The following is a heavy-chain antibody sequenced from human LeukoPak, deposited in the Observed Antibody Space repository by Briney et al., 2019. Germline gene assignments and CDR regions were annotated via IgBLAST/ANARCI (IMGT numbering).Heavy chain of an antibody. D-gene: IGHD3-3*01. CDR1: GFTFSSNY. V-gene: IGHV3-66*02. J-gene: IGHJ4*02. CDR3: ARGGGYDFPSDY. CDR2: IYSGGST. Sequence: GGSLRLSCAASGFTFSSNYMSWVRQAPGKGLEWVSVIYSGGSTYYADSVKGRFTISRGNSKNTLHLQMNSLRAEDTAVYYCARGGGYDFPSDYWGQGTLVTVSS.